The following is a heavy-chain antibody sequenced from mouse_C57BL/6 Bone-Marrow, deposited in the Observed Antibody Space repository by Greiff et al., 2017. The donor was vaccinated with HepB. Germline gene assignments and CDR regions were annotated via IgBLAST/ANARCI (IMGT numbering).Heavy chain of an antibody. D-gene: IGHD3-2*02. CDR1: GYTFTSYW. V-gene: IGHV1-59*01. CDR3: ARRGSSGYYAMDY. J-gene: IGHJ4*01. Sequence: VQLQQPGAELVRPGTSVKLSCKASGYTFTSYWMHWVKQRPGQGLEWIGVIDPSDSYTNYNQKFKGKATVTVDTSSSTAYMQLSSLTSEDSAVYYCARRGSSGYYAMDYWGQGTSVTVSS. CDR2: IDPSDSYT.